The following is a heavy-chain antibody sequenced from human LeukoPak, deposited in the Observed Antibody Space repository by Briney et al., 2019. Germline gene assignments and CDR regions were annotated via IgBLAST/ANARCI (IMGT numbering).Heavy chain of an antibody. J-gene: IGHJ4*02. CDR2: IHYSGST. V-gene: IGHV4-59*01. D-gene: IGHD3-3*01. CDR1: GGSISSYY. Sequence: PSETLSLTCTVSGGSISSYYWSWIRQPPGKGLEWIGYIHYSGSTNYNPSLKSRVTISVDTSKNQFSLKLGSVTAADTAVYYCARGFGEYYFDYWGQGTLVTVSS. CDR3: ARGFGEYYFDY.